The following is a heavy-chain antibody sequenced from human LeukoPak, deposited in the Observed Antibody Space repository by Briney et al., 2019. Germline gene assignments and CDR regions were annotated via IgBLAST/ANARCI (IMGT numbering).Heavy chain of an antibody. Sequence: SETLSLTCTVSGGSISSGGYYWSWIRQHPGKGLEWIGYIYYSGSTYYNPSLKSRVTISVDTSKNQFSLKLNSVTAADTAVYYCARHLASSSWYDYWGQGTLVTVSS. J-gene: IGHJ4*02. CDR2: IYYSGST. D-gene: IGHD6-13*01. CDR1: GGSISSGGYY. V-gene: IGHV4-31*03. CDR3: ARHLASSSWYDY.